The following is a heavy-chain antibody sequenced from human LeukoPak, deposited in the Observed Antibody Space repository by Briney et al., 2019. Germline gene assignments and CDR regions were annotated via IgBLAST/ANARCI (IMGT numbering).Heavy chain of an antibody. J-gene: IGHJ4*02. CDR3: ARVQSAYCSSSSCYGGYFDY. D-gene: IGHD2-2*01. CDR2: INAGNGNT. V-gene: IGHV1-3*01. CDR1: GYTFTSYA. Sequence: HRASLKGSCKASGYTFTSYAMHWVRQAPGQKHEWMGWINAGNGNTKYSQKFQGRVTITRDTSASTAYMELSSLRPEDTAVYYCARVQSAYCSSSSCYGGYFDYWGQGTLVTVSS.